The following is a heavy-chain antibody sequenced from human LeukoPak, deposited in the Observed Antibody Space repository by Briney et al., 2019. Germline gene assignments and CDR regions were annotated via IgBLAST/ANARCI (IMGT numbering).Heavy chain of an antibody. CDR2: INPNSGDT. CDR3: ARESAPGCAYGLAGIDY. Sequence: ASVKVSCKASGYTFTGYYMHWVRQAPGQGLEWMGWINPNSGDTNYAQKFQGRVTMTRDTSISTAYMELSRLTSDDTAVYYCARESAPGCAYGLAGIDYWGQGALVTVSS. V-gene: IGHV1-2*02. J-gene: IGHJ4*02. CDR1: GYTFTGYY. D-gene: IGHD3-10*01.